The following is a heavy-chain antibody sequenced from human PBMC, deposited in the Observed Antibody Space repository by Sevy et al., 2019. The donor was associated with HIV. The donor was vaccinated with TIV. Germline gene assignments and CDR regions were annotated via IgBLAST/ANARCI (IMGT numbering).Heavy chain of an antibody. J-gene: IGHJ4*02. D-gene: IGHD5-12*01. CDR1: GGSFTSSDSY. Sequence: SETLSLTCTVSGGSFTSSDSYWSWIRQPPGEGLEWIGYIHYTGGTYYNPFLKSRVAMSVDTSEKQFSLKLSFLTAADTAGYYCASKRGYNDGPFDYWGQGTLVTVSS. CDR2: IHYTGGT. V-gene: IGHV4-30-4*01. CDR3: ASKRGYNDGPFDY.